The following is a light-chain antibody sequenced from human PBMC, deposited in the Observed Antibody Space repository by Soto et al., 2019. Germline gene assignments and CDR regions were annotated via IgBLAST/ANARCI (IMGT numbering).Light chain of an antibody. CDR2: DDS. CDR3: CSYAGSATGV. CDR1: SSDVGSYKL. J-gene: IGLJ2*01. V-gene: IGLV2-23*01. Sequence: QSALTQPASVSGSPGQSITISCTGTSSDVGSYKLVSWYQQYPGKAPKVLIYDDSKRPSGVSNRFSGSKSGNTASLTISGLQAEDEADYYCCSYAGSATGVFGGGTKVTVL.